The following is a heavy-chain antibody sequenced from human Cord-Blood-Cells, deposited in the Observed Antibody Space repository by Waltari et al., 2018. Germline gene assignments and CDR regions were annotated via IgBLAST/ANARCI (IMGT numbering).Heavy chain of an antibody. CDR3: ARDRFAWGRMSSDDAFDI. V-gene: IGHV1-2*02. Sequence: QVQLVQSGAEVKKPGASVKVSCKASGYTFPGYYIHWVRQAPGPGLEWMGWINPNSGGTNYAQKFQGRVTMTRDTSISTAYMELSRLRSDDTAVYYCARDRFAWGRMSSDDAFDIWGQGTMVTVSS. D-gene: IGHD7-27*01. CDR1: GYTFPGYY. J-gene: IGHJ3*02. CDR2: INPNSGGT.